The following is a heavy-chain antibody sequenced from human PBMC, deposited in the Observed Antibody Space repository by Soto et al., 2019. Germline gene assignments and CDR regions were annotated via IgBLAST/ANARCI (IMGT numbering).Heavy chain of an antibody. V-gene: IGHV1-46*01. CDR3: VRGYCTTSPCSGDFQF. CDR1: GYKFTTYF. CDR2: IHPSGDT. J-gene: IGHJ1*01. Sequence: QVQLVQSGAELKKPGASVKVACQASGYKFTTYFIHWVRPAPGQGLEWMGMIHPSGDTGYAQKFRGRVTMTIDTSTTTAYMELRNLTSEDTAVYFSVRGYCTTSPCSGDFQFWGQGTLVTVSS. D-gene: IGHD2-15*01.